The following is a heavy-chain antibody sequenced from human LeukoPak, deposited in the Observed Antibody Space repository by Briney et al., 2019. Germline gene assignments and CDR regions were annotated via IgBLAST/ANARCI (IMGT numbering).Heavy chain of an antibody. CDR2: IYYSGST. V-gene: IGHV4-30-4*01. CDR3: ARDLLNEGNHLDY. Sequence: SETLSLTCTVSGGSISGGEYCWSWIRQPPGKGLEWIGYIYYSGSTYYNPSLKSRVTISVDTSKNQFSLKLSSVTAADTAVYYCARDLLNEGNHLDYWGQGTLVTVSS. D-gene: IGHD4-23*01. J-gene: IGHJ4*02. CDR1: GGSISGGEYC.